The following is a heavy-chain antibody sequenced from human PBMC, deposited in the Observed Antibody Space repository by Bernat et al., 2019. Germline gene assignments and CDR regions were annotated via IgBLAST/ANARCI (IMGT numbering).Heavy chain of an antibody. Sequence: QVQLQQWGAGLLKPSETLSLTCAVYGGSFSGYYWSWIRQPPGKGLEWIGEINHSGRTNYNPSLKSRVTISVDTSKNQCSLKLSYVTAADTAVYYCAREGGVAAGTKWGQGTLVTVSS. D-gene: IGHD6-13*01. CDR2: INHSGRT. J-gene: IGHJ4*02. CDR1: GGSFSGYY. V-gene: IGHV4-34*01. CDR3: AREGGVAAGTK.